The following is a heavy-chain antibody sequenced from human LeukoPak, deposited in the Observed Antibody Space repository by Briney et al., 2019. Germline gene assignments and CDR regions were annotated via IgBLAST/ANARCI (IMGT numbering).Heavy chain of an antibody. D-gene: IGHD6-13*01. V-gene: IGHV3-30*04. CDR1: GFTFSSYA. J-gene: IGHJ4*02. Sequence: PGRSLRLSCAASGFTFSSYAMHWVRQAPGKGLEWVAVISYDGSNKYYADSVKCRFTISRDNSKNTLYLQMNSLRAEDTAVYYCARGGSSSWYRLRYWGQGTLVTVSS. CDR3: ARGGSSSWYRLRY. CDR2: ISYDGSNK.